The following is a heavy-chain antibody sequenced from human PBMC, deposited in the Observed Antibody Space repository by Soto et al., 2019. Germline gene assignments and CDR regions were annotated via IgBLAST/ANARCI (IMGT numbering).Heavy chain of an antibody. CDR2: IYYSGSI. D-gene: IGHD3-22*01. CDR3: AREPSSGYYYEIDY. V-gene: IGHV4-61*01. Sequence: SETLSLTCTVSGGSVSSGSYYWSWIRQPPGKGLEWIGYIYYSGSINYNPSLKSRVTISVDTSKNQFSLKLSSVTAADTAVYYCAREPSSGYYYEIDYWGQGTLVTVSS. J-gene: IGHJ4*02. CDR1: GGSVSSGSYY.